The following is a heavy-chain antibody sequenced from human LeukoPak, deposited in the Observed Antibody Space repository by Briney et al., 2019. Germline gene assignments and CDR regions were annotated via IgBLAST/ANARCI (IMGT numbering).Heavy chain of an antibody. V-gene: IGHV4-30-4*02. CDR1: GGSISSGDYY. CDR2: IYYSGST. Sequence: SETLSLTCTVSGGSISSGDYYWSWIRQPPGKGLEWIGYIYYSGSTYYNPSLKSRVTISVDTSKNQFSLRLTSVTAADTAVYFCAGAYSSGRSYFDYWGQGTLVTVSA. CDR3: AGAYSSGRSYFDY. J-gene: IGHJ4*02. D-gene: IGHD6-19*01.